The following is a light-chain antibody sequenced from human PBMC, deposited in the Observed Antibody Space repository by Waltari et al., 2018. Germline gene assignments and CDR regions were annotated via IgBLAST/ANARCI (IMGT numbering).Light chain of an antibody. Sequence: QSVLTQPPSVSAAPGQKVTISCSGSSSNIGKEYVVCYQQLPGTAPKLLIYANNKGPSGIPDRFPGSKSGTSATLGITGLQTGDEADYYCGTWDSSLSAEVFGGGTKVTVL. CDR2: ANN. CDR3: GTWDSSLSAEV. J-gene: IGLJ3*02. CDR1: SSNIGKEY. V-gene: IGLV1-51*01.